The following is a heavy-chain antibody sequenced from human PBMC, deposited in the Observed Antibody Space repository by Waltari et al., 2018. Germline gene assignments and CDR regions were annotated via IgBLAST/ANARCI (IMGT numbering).Heavy chain of an antibody. CDR3: ATALGSIAAAGRYYFDY. Sequence: EVQLVESGGGLVQPGGSLRLSCAASGFTFSSYWMSWVRQAPGKGLEWVANIKQDGSEKYYVDSGKGRFTISRDNAKNSLYLQMNSLGAEDTAVYYCATALGSIAAAGRYYFDYWGQGTLVTVSS. J-gene: IGHJ4*02. D-gene: IGHD6-13*01. V-gene: IGHV3-7*01. CDR2: IKQDGSEK. CDR1: GFTFSSYW.